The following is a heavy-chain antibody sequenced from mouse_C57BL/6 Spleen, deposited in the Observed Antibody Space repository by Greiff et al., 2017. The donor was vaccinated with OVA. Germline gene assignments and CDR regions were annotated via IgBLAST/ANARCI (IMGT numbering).Heavy chain of an antibody. D-gene: IGHD2-3*01. Sequence: EVKVVESGGGLVKPGGSLKLSCAASGFTFSDYGMHWVRQAPEKGLEWVAYISSGSSTIYYADTVKGRFTISRDNAKNTLFLQMTSLRSEDTAMYYCATYDGYYPFDYWGQGTTLTVSS. CDR2: ISSGSSTI. CDR3: ATYDGYYPFDY. J-gene: IGHJ2*01. V-gene: IGHV5-17*01. CDR1: GFTFSDYG.